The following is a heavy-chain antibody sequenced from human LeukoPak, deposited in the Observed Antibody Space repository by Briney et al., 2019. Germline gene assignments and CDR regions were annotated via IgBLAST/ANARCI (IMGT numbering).Heavy chain of an antibody. CDR1: GYTFTSYG. V-gene: IGHV1-18*01. J-gene: IGHJ4*02. CDR3: ATDRGSYSSGLEAFDY. D-gene: IGHD6-19*01. CDR2: ISAYNGNT. Sequence: ASVKVSCKASGYTFTSYGISWVRQAPGQGLERMGWISAYNGNTNYAQKLQGRVTMTTDTSTSTAYMELRSLRSDDTAVYYCATDRGSYSSGLEAFDYWGQGTLVTVSS.